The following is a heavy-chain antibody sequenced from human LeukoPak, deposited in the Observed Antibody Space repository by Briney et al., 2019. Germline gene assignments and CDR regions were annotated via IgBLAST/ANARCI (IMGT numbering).Heavy chain of an antibody. Sequence: ASVKVSCKASGYTFTSYGISWVRQAPGQGLEWMGWISAYNGNTNYAQKLQGRATMTTDTSTSTAYMELRSLRSDDTAVYYCAREGLSVDTAMVVFDYWGQGTLVTVSS. CDR3: AREGLSVDTAMVVFDY. D-gene: IGHD5-18*01. CDR1: GYTFTSYG. J-gene: IGHJ4*02. V-gene: IGHV1-18*04. CDR2: ISAYNGNT.